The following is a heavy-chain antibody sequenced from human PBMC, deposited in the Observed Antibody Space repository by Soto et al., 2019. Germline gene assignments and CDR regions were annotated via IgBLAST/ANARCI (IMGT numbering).Heavy chain of an antibody. D-gene: IGHD1-26*01. Sequence: GSLRLSCAASGFTFSSYWMHWVRQAPGKGLVWVSRINSDGSSTSYADSVKGRFTISRDNAKNTLYLQMNSLTTEDTALYSCEKFGWGGGYSESHAYDIWCRGTMVNVS. V-gene: IGHV3-74*01. CDR1: GFTFSSYW. CDR2: INSDGSST. CDR3: EKFGWGGGYSESHAYDI. J-gene: IGHJ3*02.